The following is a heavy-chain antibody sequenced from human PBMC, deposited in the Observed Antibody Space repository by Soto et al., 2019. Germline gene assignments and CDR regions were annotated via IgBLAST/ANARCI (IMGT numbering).Heavy chain of an antibody. V-gene: IGHV4-4*07. CDR3: ASASQCKSYFDCFAWLDY. D-gene: IGHD3-9*01. J-gene: IGHJ4*02. Sequence: QVQLQESGPGLVRPSETLSLTCNVSSDSISGLYWTWIRQPAGKGLEWIGRIYSSGETNYNPSLTGRVIMSLDTSKNQFSLNLTSVTAADTAVYYFASASQCKSYFDCFAWLDYWGQGTLVTVSS. CDR1: SDSISGLY. CDR2: IYSSGET.